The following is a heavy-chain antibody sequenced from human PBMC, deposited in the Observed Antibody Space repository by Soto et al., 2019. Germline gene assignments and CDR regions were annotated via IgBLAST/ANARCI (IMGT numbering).Heavy chain of an antibody. J-gene: IGHJ4*02. CDR1: GGTFSTYV. Sequence: QVQLVQSGAEVKKPGSSVKVSCKASGGTFSTYVLSWVRQAPGQGLEWMGGIIPFLGTANSAQKFQGRGTISADESTSTAYMELISLISEDTAVYYCARQITIWNPVDYWGQGTLVTVSS. V-gene: IGHV1-69*12. D-gene: IGHD3-3*01. CDR2: IIPFLGTA. CDR3: ARQITIWNPVDY.